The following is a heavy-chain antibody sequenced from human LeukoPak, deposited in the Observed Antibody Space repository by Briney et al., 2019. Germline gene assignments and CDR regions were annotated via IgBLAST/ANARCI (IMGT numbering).Heavy chain of an antibody. CDR2: INPSGGST. CDR1: GYTFTSYY. Sequence: ASVEVSCKASGYTFTSYYMHWVRQAPGQGLEWMGIINPSGGSTSYAQKFQGRVTMTRDTSTSTVYMELSSLRSEDTAVYYCARDLRIAAAGKGLNYWGQGTLVTVSS. J-gene: IGHJ4*02. V-gene: IGHV1-46*03. D-gene: IGHD6-13*01. CDR3: ARDLRIAAAGKGLNY.